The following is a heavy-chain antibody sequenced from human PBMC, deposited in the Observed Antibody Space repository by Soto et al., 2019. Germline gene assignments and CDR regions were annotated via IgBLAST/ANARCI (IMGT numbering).Heavy chain of an antibody. J-gene: IGHJ4*02. CDR2: VFHTGTT. V-gene: IGHV4-4*02. CDR1: GDSVSSPYY. CDR3: ARSAGWYAVHS. Sequence: QVQLQESGPGLVKPSGTLSLTCAVSGDSVSSPYYWCWVRQPPGKGLEWIGEVFHTGTTSYNPSLRSRVTISMDKSNYQFSLDLSSVTAADTAVYYCARSAGWYAVHSWGPGTLVIVSS. D-gene: IGHD6-19*01.